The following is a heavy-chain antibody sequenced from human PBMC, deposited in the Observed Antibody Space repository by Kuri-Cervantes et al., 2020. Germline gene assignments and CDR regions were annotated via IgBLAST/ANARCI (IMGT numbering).Heavy chain of an antibody. V-gene: IGHV1-2*02. CDR3: AAGDRYSYGYFDY. Sequence: ASVKVSCKASGYTFTGYYMHWVRQAPGQGLEWMGWINPNSGGTNYAQKSQERVTITRDMSTSTAYMELSSLRSEDTAVYYCAAGDRYSYGYFDYWGQGNLVTVSS. J-gene: IGHJ4*02. D-gene: IGHD5-18*01. CDR1: GYTFTGYY. CDR2: INPNSGGT.